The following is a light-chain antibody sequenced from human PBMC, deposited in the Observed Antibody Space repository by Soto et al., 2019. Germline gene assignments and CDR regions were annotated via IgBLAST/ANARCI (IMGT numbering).Light chain of an antibody. J-gene: IGKJ3*01. Sequence: IQMTQSPSSVSASVGDRVTMTCRASQGVGGWLAWYQQKPGKVPKLLIYATSSLHSGVPSRFSGSGSVTDFTLSISSLQPEDFATYYCQQTHSRPLSFGPGTKVDIK. CDR3: QQTHSRPLS. CDR1: QGVGGW. V-gene: IGKV1-12*01. CDR2: ATS.